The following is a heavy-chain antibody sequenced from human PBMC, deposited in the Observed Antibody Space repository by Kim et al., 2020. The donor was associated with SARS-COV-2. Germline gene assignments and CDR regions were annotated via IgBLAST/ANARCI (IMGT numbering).Heavy chain of an antibody. V-gene: IGHV3-21*01. Sequence: GGSLRLSCAASGFTFSTYDMNWVRQAPGKGLEWVSSISGSSSHNYYADSVKGRITASSDNAKTLLYLQMNSLRAEATAVYYCASRYPPARYNGMDVWGQG. J-gene: IGHJ6*02. CDR1: GFTFSTYD. CDR2: ISGSSSHN. D-gene: IGHD3-9*01. CDR3: ASRYPPARYNGMDV.